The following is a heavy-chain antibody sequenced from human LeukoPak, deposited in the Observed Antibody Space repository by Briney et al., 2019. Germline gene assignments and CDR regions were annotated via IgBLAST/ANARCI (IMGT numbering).Heavy chain of an antibody. CDR3: ARDRTGTTSYYYMDV. D-gene: IGHD1-7*01. J-gene: IGHJ6*03. CDR2: MNPNSGNT. V-gene: IGHV1-8*01. CDR1: GYTFTSYD. Sequence: ASVKVSCKASGYTFTSYDINWVRQATGQGLEWMGWMNPNSGNTGYAQKFQSRVTMTRNTSISTAYMELSSLRSEDTAVYYCARDRTGTTSYYYMDVWGKGTTVTVSS.